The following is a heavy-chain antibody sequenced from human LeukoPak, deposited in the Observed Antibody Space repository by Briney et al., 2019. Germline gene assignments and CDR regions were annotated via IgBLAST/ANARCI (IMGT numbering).Heavy chain of an antibody. D-gene: IGHD3-22*01. Sequence: GGSLRLSCAASGLTFSSYDMHWVRQATGKGLEWVSAIGTAGDTYYPGSVKGRFTISRENAKNSLYLQMNSLRAGDTAVYYCARAHYDSSGYYQFDYWGQGTLVTVSS. J-gene: IGHJ4*02. CDR1: GLTFSSYD. CDR2: IGTAGDT. CDR3: ARAHYDSSGYYQFDY. V-gene: IGHV3-13*01.